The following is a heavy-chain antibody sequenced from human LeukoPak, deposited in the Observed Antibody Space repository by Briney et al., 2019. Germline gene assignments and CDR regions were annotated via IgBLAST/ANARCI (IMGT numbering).Heavy chain of an antibody. CDR2: ISDNGVTR. J-gene: IGHJ6*02. CDR1: GFTFSSYV. V-gene: IGHV3-23*01. CDR3: AKAPAPYYYYYGMDV. Sequence: GGSLRLSWAASGFTFSSYVMNWVRQAPGKGMEWVSSISDNGVTRYYADSVKGRFTISRDNSDNTVYLQMNSLRAEDTAIYYCAKAPAPYYYYYGMDVWGQGTAVTVSS.